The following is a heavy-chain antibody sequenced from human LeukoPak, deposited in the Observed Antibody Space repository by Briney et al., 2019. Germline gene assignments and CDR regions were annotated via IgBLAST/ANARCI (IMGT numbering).Heavy chain of an antibody. D-gene: IGHD6-13*01. V-gene: IGHV4-59*08. J-gene: IGHJ4*02. CDR2: IYYSGST. Sequence: PSETLSLTCTVSGGSICSYYWSWIRHPPEKGLEWIGYIYYSGSTNYNPSLRSRVTISVDTSKNQFSLKLSSVTAADTAVYYCATLLSSSWSFDYWGQGTLVTVSS. CDR1: GGSICSYY. CDR3: ATLLSSSWSFDY.